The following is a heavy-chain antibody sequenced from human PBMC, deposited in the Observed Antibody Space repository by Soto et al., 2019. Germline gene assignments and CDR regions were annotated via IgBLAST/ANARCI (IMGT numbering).Heavy chain of an antibody. CDR1: GYTFTSYY. Sequence: ASVKVSCKASGYTFTSYYMHWVRQAPGQGLEWMGIINPSGGSTSYAQKFQGRVTMTRDASKSTVYMELSSLRSEDTAVYYCARDPNYYDSSGPFDYWGQGTLVTVS. CDR3: ARDPNYYDSSGPFDY. D-gene: IGHD3-22*01. J-gene: IGHJ4*02. V-gene: IGHV1-46*01. CDR2: INPSGGST.